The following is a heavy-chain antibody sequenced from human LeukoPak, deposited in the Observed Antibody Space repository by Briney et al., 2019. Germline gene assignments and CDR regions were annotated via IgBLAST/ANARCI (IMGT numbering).Heavy chain of an antibody. CDR1: GFTFSSYW. D-gene: IGHD2-15*01. V-gene: IGHV3-74*01. CDR2: IKSDGSRT. J-gene: IGHJ4*02. CDR3: ARGYGGTHYFDC. Sequence: PGGSLRLSCGASGFTFSSYWMHWVRQAPGKGLVWVSRIKSDGSRTDYADSVKGRFIISRDNAKNTLYLQMSSLRVEDTAVYYCARGYGGTHYFDCWGQGTRVTVSS.